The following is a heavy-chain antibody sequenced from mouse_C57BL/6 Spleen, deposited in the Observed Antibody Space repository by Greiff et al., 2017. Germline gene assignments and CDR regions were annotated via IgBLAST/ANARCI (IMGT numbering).Heavy chain of an antibody. CDR1: GYSITSGYY. J-gene: IGHJ1*03. Sequence: EVHLVESGPGLVKPSQSLSLTCSVTGYSITSGYYWNWIRQFPGNKLEWMGYISYDGSNNYNPSLKNRISITRDTSKNQFFLKLNSVTTEDTATYYCAICYCSSYGYFDVWGTGTTVTVSS. V-gene: IGHV3-6*01. CDR2: ISYDGSN. D-gene: IGHD1-1*01. CDR3: AICYCSSYGYFDV.